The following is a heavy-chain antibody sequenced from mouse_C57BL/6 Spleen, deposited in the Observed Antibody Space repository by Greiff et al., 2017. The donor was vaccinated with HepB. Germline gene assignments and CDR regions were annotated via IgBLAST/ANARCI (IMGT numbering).Heavy chain of an antibody. CDR1: GYTFTSYW. V-gene: IGHV1-55*01. Sequence: VQLQQSGAELVKPGASVMMSCKASGYTFTSYWITWVKQRPGQGLEWIGDIYPGSGSTNYNEKFKSKATLTVDTSSSTAYMQLSSPTSEDSAVYYCARSGYSNYGYWGQGTTLTVSS. D-gene: IGHD2-5*01. CDR3: ARSGYSNYGY. CDR2: IYPGSGST. J-gene: IGHJ2*01.